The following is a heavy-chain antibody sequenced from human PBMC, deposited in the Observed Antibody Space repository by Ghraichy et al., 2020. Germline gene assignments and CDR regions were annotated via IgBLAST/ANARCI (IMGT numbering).Heavy chain of an antibody. V-gene: IGHV4-34*01. CDR2: INHSGST. D-gene: IGHD3-3*01. Sequence: SETLSLTCAVYGGSFSGYYWSWIRQPPGKGLEWIGEINHSGSTNYNPSLKSRVTISVDTSKNQFSLKLSSVTAADTAVYYCARGRTAFGVVIIRTRYYFDYWGQGTLVTVSS. CDR1: GGSFSGYY. J-gene: IGHJ4*02. CDR3: ARGRTAFGVVIIRTRYYFDY.